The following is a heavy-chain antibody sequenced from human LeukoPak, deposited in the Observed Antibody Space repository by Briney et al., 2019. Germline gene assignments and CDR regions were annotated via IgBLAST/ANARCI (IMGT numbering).Heavy chain of an antibody. CDR2: IYYSGGT. CDR3: ARSLITYYYGSGSYYNRYYFDY. V-gene: IGHV4-39*07. CDR1: GGSIDSSSHY. Sequence: SETLSLTCTVSGGSIDSSSHYWGWIRQPPGKGLEWIGSIYYSGGTYYNPSFKSRVTISVDTSKNQFSLKLSSVTAADTAVYYCARSLITYYYGSGSYYNRYYFDYWGQGTLVTVSS. D-gene: IGHD3-10*01. J-gene: IGHJ4*02.